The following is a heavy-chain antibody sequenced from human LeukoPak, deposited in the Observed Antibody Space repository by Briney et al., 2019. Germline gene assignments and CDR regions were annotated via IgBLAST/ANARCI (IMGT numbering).Heavy chain of an antibody. CDR2: IKGDGSDK. CDR1: GFTFSSSW. J-gene: IGHJ5*02. D-gene: IGHD2-2*02. CDR3: AKDYCSSTSCHRFSGGLSNWSDP. V-gene: IGHV3-7*03. Sequence: GGSLRLSCAASGFTFSSSWMTWVRQAPGKGLEWLSNIKGDGSDKNYVDSVKGRFTISRDNAKDSLFLQMNSLRAEDTALYYCAKDYCSSTSCHRFSGGLSNWSDPWGQGTLVTVSS.